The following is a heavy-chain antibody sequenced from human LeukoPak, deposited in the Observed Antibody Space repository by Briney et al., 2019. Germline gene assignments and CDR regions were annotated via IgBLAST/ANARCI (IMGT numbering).Heavy chain of an antibody. Sequence: ASVKVSCKASGYTFTSYDIHRVRQATGQGLEWMGRMNPNRGDTDYAQKFQGRVTMTRDTSISTAYMELSSLRSEDTALYYCAIGNMYCSSTSCPPVNYYYMDVWGKGTTVTVSS. D-gene: IGHD2-2*01. J-gene: IGHJ6*03. V-gene: IGHV1-8*01. CDR3: AIGNMYCSSTSCPPVNYYYMDV. CDR1: GYTFTSYD. CDR2: MNPNRGDT.